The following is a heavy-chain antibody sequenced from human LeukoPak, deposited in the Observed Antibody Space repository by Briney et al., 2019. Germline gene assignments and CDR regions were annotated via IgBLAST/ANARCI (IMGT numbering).Heavy chain of an antibody. CDR2: INPNSGGT. D-gene: IGHD3-3*01. J-gene: IGHJ4*02. CDR1: GYTFTGYY. V-gene: IGHV1-2*02. Sequence: ASVKASCNASGYTFTGYYMHRVRQAPGQRLEWMGWINPNSGGTNYAQKFQGRVTMTRDTSISTAYMELSRLRSDDTAVYYCARDLVTIFGVVTPYFDYWGQGTLVTVSS. CDR3: ARDLVTIFGVVTPYFDY.